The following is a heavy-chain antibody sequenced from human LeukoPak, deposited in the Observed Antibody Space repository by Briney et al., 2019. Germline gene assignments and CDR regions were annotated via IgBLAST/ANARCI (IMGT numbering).Heavy chain of an antibody. V-gene: IGHV5-51*01. CDR3: ARYGSGSYAENWFDP. Sequence: GESLKISCQGSGSSFTSYWIGWVRQLPGKGLEWMGIIYPGDFDTRYSPSFQGQVTISADKSISTAYLQWSSLKASDTAMYYCARYGSGSYAENWFDPWGQGTLVTVSS. D-gene: IGHD3-10*01. CDR2: IYPGDFDT. CDR1: GSSFTSYW. J-gene: IGHJ5*02.